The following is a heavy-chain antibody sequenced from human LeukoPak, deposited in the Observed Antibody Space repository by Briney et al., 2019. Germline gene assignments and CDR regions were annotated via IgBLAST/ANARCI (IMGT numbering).Heavy chain of an antibody. CDR2: ISYDGSNN. Sequence: GRSLRLSCAVSGFTFSSNSTHWVRQAPGKGLEWVAVISYDGSNNNYADSVKGRFTVSRDNAKHTLYLHMNSLRTDDTAIYYGAAGGKFDFWSGYHIDNWGQGALVTVSS. D-gene: IGHD3-3*01. J-gene: IGHJ4*02. CDR3: AAGGKFDFWSGYHIDN. CDR1: GFTFSSNS. V-gene: IGHV3-30*04.